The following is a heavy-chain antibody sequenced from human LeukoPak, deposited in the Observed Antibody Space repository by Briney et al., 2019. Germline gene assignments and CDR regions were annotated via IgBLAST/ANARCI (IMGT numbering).Heavy chain of an antibody. Sequence: SETLSLTCTVSGGSISSGGYYWSWIRQHPGKGLEWIGYIYYSGCTYYNPSLKSRVTISVDTSKNQFSLKLSSVTAADTAVYYCARMDRGYYYYYGMDVWGQGTTVTVSS. J-gene: IGHJ6*02. V-gene: IGHV4-31*03. CDR1: GGSISSGGYY. D-gene: IGHD2-2*03. CDR2: IYYSGCT. CDR3: ARMDRGYYYYYGMDV.